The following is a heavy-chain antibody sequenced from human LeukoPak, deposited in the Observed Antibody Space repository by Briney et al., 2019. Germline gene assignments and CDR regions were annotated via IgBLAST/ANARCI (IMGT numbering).Heavy chain of an antibody. CDR1: GFTFSSYA. Sequence: GGSLRLSCAASGFTFSSYAMSWVRQAPGKGLEWVSALSGSGGTTYYADSVKDRFTISRDISINTLYLQMNSLRAEDTAVYYCAKKYGSTWYGWDFDYWGQGTLVTVSS. CDR3: AKKYGSTWYGWDFDY. V-gene: IGHV3-23*01. CDR2: LSGSGGTT. D-gene: IGHD6-13*01. J-gene: IGHJ4*02.